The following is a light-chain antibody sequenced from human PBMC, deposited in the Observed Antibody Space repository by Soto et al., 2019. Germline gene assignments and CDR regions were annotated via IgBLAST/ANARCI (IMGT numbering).Light chain of an antibody. Sequence: EIVMTQSPATLSVSPGERATLSCRASQSISSNLAWYQQKPGQAPRLLVYGASTRATAIPARFGGSGSGTEFTLAISSLQSEDFAVYYCQQYNNWPQTFGQGTKVEIK. J-gene: IGKJ1*01. V-gene: IGKV3-15*01. CDR1: QSISSN. CDR2: GAS. CDR3: QQYNNWPQT.